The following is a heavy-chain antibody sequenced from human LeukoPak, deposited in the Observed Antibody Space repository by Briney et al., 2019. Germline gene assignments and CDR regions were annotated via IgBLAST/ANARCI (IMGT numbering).Heavy chain of an antibody. V-gene: IGHV3-48*02. CDR1: GFIFSSYS. CDR3: ARDETGVGSGGIDF. J-gene: IGHJ4*02. CDR2: ISSGGSTI. Sequence: GGSPRLSCATSGFIFSSYSMNWVRQAPGKGLVWVAYISSGGSTIYYADSVRGRFTISRDSARNSLYLQMDSLRDEDTAVYYCARDETGVGSGGIDFWGQGTLVTVSS. D-gene: IGHD2-8*02.